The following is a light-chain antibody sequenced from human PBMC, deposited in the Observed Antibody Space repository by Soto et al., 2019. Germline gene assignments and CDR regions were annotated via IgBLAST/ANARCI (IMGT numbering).Light chain of an antibody. CDR2: GST. V-gene: IGLV1-40*01. CDR3: QSYDSSLSGYV. Sequence: QSVLTQPPSLSGAPGQRVTISCTGSGSNIGAPYDVHWYPHLPGTAPKLLIYGSTNRPSGVPGRFSGSKSGTSASLAITGLQAEDEADYYCQSYDSSLSGYVFGAGTKVTVL. CDR1: GSNIGAPYD. J-gene: IGLJ1*01.